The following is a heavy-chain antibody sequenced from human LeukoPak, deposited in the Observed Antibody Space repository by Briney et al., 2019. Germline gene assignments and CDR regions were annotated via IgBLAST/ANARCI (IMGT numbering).Heavy chain of an antibody. CDR3: ARDLYGGTSATFDY. CDR1: GYTFTDYY. D-gene: IGHD4-23*01. V-gene: IGHV1-2*02. Sequence: ASVKVSCKASGYTFTDYYMHWVRQAPGQGLEWMGWINPNSGDTNYAQKFQGRVTMTSDTSISSAYMELSRLRSDDRAVYYCARDLYGGTSATFDYWGQGTLVTVSS. CDR2: INPNSGDT. J-gene: IGHJ4*02.